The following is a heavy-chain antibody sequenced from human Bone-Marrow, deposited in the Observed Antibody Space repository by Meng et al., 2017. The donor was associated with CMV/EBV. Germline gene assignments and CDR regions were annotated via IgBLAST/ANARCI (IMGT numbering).Heavy chain of an antibody. D-gene: IGHD2-2*01. J-gene: IGHJ3*02. CDR2: ISSSGSSI. Sequence: GESLKISCAASGFTFSSYEMNWVRQAPGKGLEWVSYISSSGSSIYYADSVKGRFAISRDNSKNTLSLQMNSLRAEDTAVYYCTKDGGYSRSNNWYAAFDIWGQGTMVTVSS. CDR1: GFTFSSYE. V-gene: IGHV3-48*03. CDR3: TKDGGYSRSNNWYAAFDI.